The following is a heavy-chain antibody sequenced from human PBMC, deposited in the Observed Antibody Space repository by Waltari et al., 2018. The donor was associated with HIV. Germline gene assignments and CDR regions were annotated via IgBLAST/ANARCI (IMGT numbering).Heavy chain of an antibody. V-gene: IGHV3-9*01. Sequence: EVQLVESGGGLVQPGRSLSLSCAASGFIFTDFAMHWVRQAPGKGLEWVSGISWNSNSAGYADSVKGRFTISRDNAKNSLYLQMNSLRAEDTALYCCVKGGGGTWYTEAFAWRSFWGQGTLVTVSS. CDR1: GFIFTDFA. CDR2: ISWNSNSA. J-gene: IGHJ4*02. CDR3: VKGGGGTWYTEAFAWRSF. D-gene: IGHD6-13*01.